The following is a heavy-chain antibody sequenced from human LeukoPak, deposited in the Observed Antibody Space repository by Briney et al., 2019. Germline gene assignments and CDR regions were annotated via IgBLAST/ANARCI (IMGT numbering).Heavy chain of an antibody. J-gene: IGHJ4*02. CDR2: IVEDGSET. V-gene: IGHV3-7*01. CDR1: GFTFSSYW. Sequence: GSLRLSCATPGFTFSSYWRTWLRKARGKGLEWVASIVEDGSETYYLDSVKGRFTFSRDNAKNSLYLQMNSLRGEDTAVYYCARDPTRRFDLWGQGTLVTVSS. CDR3: ARDPTRRFDL.